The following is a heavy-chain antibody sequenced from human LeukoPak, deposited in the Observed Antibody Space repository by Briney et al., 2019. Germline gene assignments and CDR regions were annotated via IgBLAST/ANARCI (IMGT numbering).Heavy chain of an antibody. Sequence: ASVKVSCKVSGYTLTELSMHWVRQAPGKGLEWMGGFDPDDGETIYAQKFQGRVTMTEDTSTDTAYMELSSLRSEDTAVYYCATEATSNDAFDIWGQGTMVTVSS. V-gene: IGHV1-24*01. CDR1: GYTLTELS. J-gene: IGHJ3*02. CDR3: ATEATSNDAFDI. CDR2: FDPDDGET. D-gene: IGHD5-12*01.